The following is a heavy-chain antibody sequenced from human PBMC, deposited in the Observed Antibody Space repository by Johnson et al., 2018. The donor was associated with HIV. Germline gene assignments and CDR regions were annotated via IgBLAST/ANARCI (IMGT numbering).Heavy chain of an antibody. CDR3: AKEIWQYYYESSGYAFDM. CDR2: IWYDGSNE. J-gene: IGHJ3*02. Sequence: QVQLVESGGGVVQPGRSLRLSCAASGFTFSTYGMHWVRQAPGKGLEWVAVIWYDGSNEYYADSVKGRFTISRDNSKNTLYLQMNSLRAEDTAVYYCAKEIWQYYYESSGYAFDMWGQGTMVTVSS. CDR1: GFTFSTYG. V-gene: IGHV3-33*06. D-gene: IGHD3-22*01.